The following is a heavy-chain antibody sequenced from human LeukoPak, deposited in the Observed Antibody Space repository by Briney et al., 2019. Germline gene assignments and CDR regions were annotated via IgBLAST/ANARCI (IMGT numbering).Heavy chain of an antibody. V-gene: IGHV1-18*04. CDR2: ISAYNGNT. CDR1: GYTFTGYY. CDR3: ARAESTTWYDLGFDY. Sequence: ASVKVSCKASGYTFTGYYLHWVRQAPGQGLEWMGWISAYNGNTKYAQNLQGRVSMTTDTSTSTAYMELRSLRFDDTAVYYCARAESTTWYDLGFDYWGQGTLVAVSS. D-gene: IGHD6-13*01. J-gene: IGHJ4*02.